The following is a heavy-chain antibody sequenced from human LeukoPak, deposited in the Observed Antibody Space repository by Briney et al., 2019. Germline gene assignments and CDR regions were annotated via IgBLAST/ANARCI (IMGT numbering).Heavy chain of an antibody. D-gene: IGHD6-19*01. V-gene: IGHV4-59*12. CDR1: GGSISTNS. CDR3: ARSHSSGWSKFDP. CDR2: IYNSGSA. J-gene: IGHJ5*02. Sequence: SETLSLTCTVSGGSISTNSWSWIRQPSGKGLEWIGHIYNSGSANYNPSLKSRVTISVDTSKNQFSLRLSSVTDAATAVYYCARSHSSGWSKFDPWGQGTLVTISS.